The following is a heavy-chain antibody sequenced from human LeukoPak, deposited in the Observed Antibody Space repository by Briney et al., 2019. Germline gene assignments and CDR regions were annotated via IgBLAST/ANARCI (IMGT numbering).Heavy chain of an antibody. V-gene: IGHV5-51*01. J-gene: IGHJ6*03. CDR2: ICPGDSDT. D-gene: IGHD2-2*02. CDR3: ARQASYCSSTTCYTDAYYYYYYMDV. Sequence: GASLKISCQGSGYSFTNYWIGWVRQLPGKGMEWMGIICPGDSDTTYTPSFQGQVTISADKSISTAYLQWSSLKASDTAMYYCARQASYCSSTTCYTDAYYYYYYMDVWGKGTTVTVSS. CDR1: GYSFTNYW.